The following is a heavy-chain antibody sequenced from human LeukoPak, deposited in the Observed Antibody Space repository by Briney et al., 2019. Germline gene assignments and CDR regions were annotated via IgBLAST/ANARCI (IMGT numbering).Heavy chain of an antibody. D-gene: IGHD2-15*01. J-gene: IGHJ3*02. V-gene: IGHV3-23*01. CDR3: AKANVKYCSGGSCFDAFDI. CDR2: ISHSGGTT. CDR1: GFTFSSYW. Sequence: GGSLRLSCEASGFTFSSYWMNWVRQAPGKGPEWVSAISHSGGTTYYADSVKGRFTITRDNSKNTLYLQMNSLRAEDTAVYYCAKANVKYCSGGSCFDAFDIWGQGTMVTVSS.